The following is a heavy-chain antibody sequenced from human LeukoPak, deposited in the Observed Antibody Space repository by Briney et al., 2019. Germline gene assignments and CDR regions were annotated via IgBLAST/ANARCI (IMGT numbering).Heavy chain of an antibody. D-gene: IGHD3-22*01. CDR2: ISGSGGST. Sequence: GGSLRLSCAASGFTFSSYAMSWVRQAPGKGLEWVSAISGSGGSTYYADSVKGRFTISRDNSKNTLYLQMNSLRAEDTAVYYCAKKKHYYDSSGPYYFDYWGQGTLVTVSS. J-gene: IGHJ4*02. V-gene: IGHV3-23*01. CDR1: GFTFSSYA. CDR3: AKKKHYYDSSGPYYFDY.